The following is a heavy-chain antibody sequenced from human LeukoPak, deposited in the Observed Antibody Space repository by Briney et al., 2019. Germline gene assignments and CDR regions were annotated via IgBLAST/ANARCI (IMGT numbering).Heavy chain of an antibody. CDR2: ITGSDDKT. CDR3: AKGPQLGSAYHPDY. D-gene: IGHD3-16*01. V-gene: IGHV3-23*01. Sequence: GGSLRLSCAASGFTFSSYMMTWVRQAPGKGLEWVSTITGSDDKTYYADSVKGRFTISRDYSKNTLDLQMNSLRVEDTAIYYCAKGPQLGSAYHPDYWGQGTLVTVSS. J-gene: IGHJ4*02. CDR1: GFTFSSYM.